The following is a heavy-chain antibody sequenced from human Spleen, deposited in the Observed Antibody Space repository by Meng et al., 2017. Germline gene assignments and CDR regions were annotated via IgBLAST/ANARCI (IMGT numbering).Heavy chain of an antibody. CDR3: ARDEDISAAGKLFGDY. CDR2: INPKSGDT. J-gene: IGHJ4*02. V-gene: IGHV1-2*06. Sequence: VELVQSGAEVKKPGASVKVSCKASGYTFTSYDINWVRQATGQGLEWMGRINPKSGDTHYAQKFQARVTMTGDTSISTAYMELSGLRSDDTAMYYCARDEDISAAGKLFGDYWGQGTLVTVSS. CDR1: GYTFTSYD. D-gene: IGHD6-25*01.